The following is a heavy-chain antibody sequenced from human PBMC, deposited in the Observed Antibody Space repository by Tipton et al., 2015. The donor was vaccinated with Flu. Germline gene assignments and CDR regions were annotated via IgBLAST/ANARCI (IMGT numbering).Heavy chain of an antibody. CDR2: IYTSGST. V-gene: IGHV4-61*02. CDR1: GGSISSSSYY. CDR3: ARDLGTFNWFDS. J-gene: IGHJ5*01. Sequence: LRLSCSVSGGSISSSSYYWSWIRQPAGKGLEWIGRIYTSGSTDYNPSLKSRVTISADTSKNQFSLKLNSVTAADTAVYYCARDLGTFNWFDSWGQGTLVTVSS.